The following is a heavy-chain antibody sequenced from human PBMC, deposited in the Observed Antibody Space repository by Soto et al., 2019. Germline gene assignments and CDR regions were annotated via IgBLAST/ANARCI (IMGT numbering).Heavy chain of an antibody. CDR1: GFTFSSYA. J-gene: IGHJ6*02. D-gene: IGHD1-26*01. Sequence: GGSLRLSCAASGFTFSSYAMHWVRQAPGKGLEWVAVISYDGSNKYYADSVKGRFTISRDNSKNTLYLQMNSLRAEDTAVYYCARAGGTGGSYFDPAYYYYGMDVWGQGTTVTVSS. V-gene: IGHV3-30-3*01. CDR3: ARAGGTGGSYFDPAYYYYGMDV. CDR2: ISYDGSNK.